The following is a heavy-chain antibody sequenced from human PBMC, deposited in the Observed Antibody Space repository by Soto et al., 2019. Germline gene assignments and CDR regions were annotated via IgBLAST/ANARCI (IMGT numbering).Heavy chain of an antibody. CDR2: IYHSGST. V-gene: IGHV4-4*02. CDR1: GGSITSSNW. CDR3: AGGGGYDSGGYFDY. J-gene: IGHJ4*02. D-gene: IGHD3-22*01. Sequence: SETLSLTCAVSGGSITSSNWWSWVRQPPGKGLEWIGEIYHSGSTNYNPSLKSRVTISVDKSKNQFSLKLSSVTAADTAVYYCAGGGGYDSGGYFDYWGQGTLVTVFS.